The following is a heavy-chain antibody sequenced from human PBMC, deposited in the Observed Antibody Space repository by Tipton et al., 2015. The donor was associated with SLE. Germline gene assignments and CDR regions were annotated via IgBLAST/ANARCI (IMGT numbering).Heavy chain of an antibody. J-gene: IGHJ3*01. V-gene: IGHV4-39*07. CDR2: IYYSGNT. D-gene: IGHD3-22*01. Sequence: TLSLTCAVSGGSISSSSYFWGWIRQPPGKGLEWIGSIYYSGNTYYNPSLKSRVTISVDTSKNQFSLKLNSVTAADTAVYYCATVDYFDSGDAFDFWGHGSMVTVSS. CDR3: ATVDYFDSGDAFDF. CDR1: GGSISSSSYF.